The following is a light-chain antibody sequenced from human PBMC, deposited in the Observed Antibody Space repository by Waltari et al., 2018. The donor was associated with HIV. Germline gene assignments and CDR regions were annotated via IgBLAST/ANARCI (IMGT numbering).Light chain of an antibody. CDR2: SNN. Sequence: QSELTPPPSASGTPGHSVTISSSGRRSNIGSNTVSRYQQLPGTAPKLFIYSNNSVAAGFPGRVSGTKSGTAAARGIRGLRSEEGADYYGAEWDDSLNGWVFGGGTKLTVV. V-gene: IGLV1-44*01. CDR1: RSNIGSNT. J-gene: IGLJ3*02. CDR3: AEWDDSLNGWV.